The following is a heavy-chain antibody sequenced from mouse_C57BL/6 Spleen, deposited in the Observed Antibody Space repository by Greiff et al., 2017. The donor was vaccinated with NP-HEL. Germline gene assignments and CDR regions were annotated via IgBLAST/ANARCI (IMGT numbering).Heavy chain of an antibody. D-gene: IGHD2-4*01. CDR3: ARDDYAAWFAY. Sequence: VQLQQSGPELVKPGASVKLSCKASGYAFSSSWMNWVKQRPGQGLEWIGKINPGNGGTNYNEKFKGKATLTADKSSSTAYMQLSSLTSEDSAVYFCARDDYAAWFAYWGQGTLVTVSA. CDR2: INPGNGGT. V-gene: IGHV1-82*01. J-gene: IGHJ3*01. CDR1: GYAFSSSW.